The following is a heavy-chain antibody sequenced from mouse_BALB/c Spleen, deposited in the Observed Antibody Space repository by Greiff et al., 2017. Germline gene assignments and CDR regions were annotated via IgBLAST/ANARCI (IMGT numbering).Heavy chain of an antibody. V-gene: IGHV5-4*02. J-gene: IGHJ2*01. D-gene: IGHD2-1*01. CDR2: ISDGGSYT. Sequence: EVQGVESGGGLVKPGGSLKLSCAASGFTFSDYYMYWVRQTPEKRLEWVATISDGGSYTYYPDSVKGRFTISRDNAKNNLYLQMSSLKSEDTAMYYCASGNYVSFDYWGQGTTLTVSS. CDR3: ASGNYVSFDY. CDR1: GFTFSDYY.